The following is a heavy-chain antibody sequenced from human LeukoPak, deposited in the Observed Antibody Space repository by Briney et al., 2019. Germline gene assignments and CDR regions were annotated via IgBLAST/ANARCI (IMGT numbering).Heavy chain of an antibody. CDR1: GHSISSGYY. D-gene: IGHD1-7*01. Sequence: PSETLSLTCSVSGHSISSGYYWGWIRQPPGKGLEWIGSIYQSGTTSYNASLKSRVTISVDTSKNQFSLKLSSVTAADTAVYYCARDEYNWNYGNWFDPWGQGTLVTVSS. CDR2: IYQSGTT. CDR3: ARDEYNWNYGNWFDP. V-gene: IGHV4-38-2*02. J-gene: IGHJ5*02.